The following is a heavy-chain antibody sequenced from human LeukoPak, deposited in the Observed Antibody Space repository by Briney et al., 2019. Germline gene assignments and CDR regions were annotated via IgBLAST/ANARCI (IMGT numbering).Heavy chain of an antibody. CDR3: ARAVFAGAFFGMDV. J-gene: IGHJ6*02. CDR2: ISSSSSYI. V-gene: IGHV3-21*01. D-gene: IGHD2/OR15-2a*01. CDR1: GFTFSSYS. Sequence: GGSLRLSCAASGFTFSSYSMNWVRQAPGKGLEWVSSISSSSSYIYYADSVKGRFTISRDNSKSTLYLQMNSLRAEDTAVYYCARAVFAGAFFGMDVWGQGTTVTVSS.